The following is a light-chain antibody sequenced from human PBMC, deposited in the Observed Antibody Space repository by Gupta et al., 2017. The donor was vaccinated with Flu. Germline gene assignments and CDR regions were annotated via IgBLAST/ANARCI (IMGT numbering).Light chain of an antibody. Sequence: DVVLTQSPLYAPVTLGQPASISCRSSGGLTHLSWLQQRPGQPPRLLIYRVSNRYYGVPDRFSGSGAGTDFTLKISRVEAEDVGVYYCMQAAQFLPLTFGQGTRLEIK. CDR2: RVS. J-gene: IGKJ5*01. V-gene: IGKV2-24*01. CDR3: MQAAQFLPLT. CDR1: GGLTH.